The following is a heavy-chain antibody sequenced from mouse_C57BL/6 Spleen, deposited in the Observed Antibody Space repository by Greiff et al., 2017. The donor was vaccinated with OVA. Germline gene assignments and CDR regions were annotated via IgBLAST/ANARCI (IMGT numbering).Heavy chain of an antibody. CDR2: IYWDDDT. V-gene: IGHV8-12*01. Sequence: QVTLKVSGPGILQSSQTLSLTCSFSGFSLSTSGMGVSCIRQPSGKGLEWLAHIYWDDDTRYNPSLTRRLPISKDTSRNQVFHKITSVDTADTATYYGARRDGSSINYYAMEDEGQGTSVTVSS. D-gene: IGHD1-1*01. CDR1: GFSLSTSGMG. CDR3: ARRDGSSINYYAMED. J-gene: IGHJ4*01.